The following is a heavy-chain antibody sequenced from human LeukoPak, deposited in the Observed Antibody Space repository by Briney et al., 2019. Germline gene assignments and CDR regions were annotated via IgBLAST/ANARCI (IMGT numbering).Heavy chain of an antibody. Sequence: GGSLRLSCAASGFTFSTYSMNWVRQAPGKGLEWVSSIFSSSGFISYADAVKGRFTTSRDNAKNSLYLQMNSLRAEDTAVYYCARAVSGSYFDYWGQGTLVTVSS. V-gene: IGHV3-21*01. CDR1: GFTFSTYS. D-gene: IGHD1-26*01. CDR2: IFSSSGFI. CDR3: ARAVSGSYFDY. J-gene: IGHJ4*02.